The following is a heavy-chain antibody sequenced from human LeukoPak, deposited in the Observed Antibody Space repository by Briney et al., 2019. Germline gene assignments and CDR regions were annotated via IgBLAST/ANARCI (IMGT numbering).Heavy chain of an antibody. J-gene: IGHJ4*02. D-gene: IGHD3-22*01. V-gene: IGHV1-69*01. CDR1: GGTFSSYA. CDR2: IIPIFGTA. Sequence: SVKVSCKASGGTFSSYAISWVRQAPGQGLEWVGGIIPIFGTANYAQKFQGRVTITADESTSTAYMELSSLRSEDTAVYYCARAGWYYDSSGYYYSSDFDYWGQGTLVTVSS. CDR3: ARAGWYYDSSGYYYSSDFDY.